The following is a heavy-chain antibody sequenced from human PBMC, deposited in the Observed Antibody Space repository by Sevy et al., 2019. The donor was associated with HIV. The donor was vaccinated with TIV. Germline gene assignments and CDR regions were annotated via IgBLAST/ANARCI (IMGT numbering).Heavy chain of an antibody. CDR1: GFTFSSYE. CDR2: ISHSGSTL. Sequence: GGSLRLSCAASGFTFSSYEMNWVRQAPGKGLEWISYISHSGSTLCYADSVKGRFTISRDNTKNSLYLQMNSLRAEDTAGYYCVREGGTVEGAWFDPWGQGTLVTVSS. CDR3: VREGGTVEGAWFDP. D-gene: IGHD4-17*01. J-gene: IGHJ5*02. V-gene: IGHV3-48*03.